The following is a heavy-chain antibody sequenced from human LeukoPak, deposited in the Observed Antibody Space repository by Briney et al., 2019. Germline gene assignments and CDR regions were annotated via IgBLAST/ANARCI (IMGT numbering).Heavy chain of an antibody. V-gene: IGHV3-49*04. Sequence: QPGGSLRLSCTASGFTFGDYAMTWVRQAPGKGLEWVGFIAGETYGGTAEYAASVKGRFTISRDDYKSIAYLQMNSLKAEDTAVYYCTRDQTPYYWGQGTLVTVSS. CDR3: TRDQTPYY. J-gene: IGHJ4*02. CDR1: GFTFGDYA. CDR2: IAGETYGGTA.